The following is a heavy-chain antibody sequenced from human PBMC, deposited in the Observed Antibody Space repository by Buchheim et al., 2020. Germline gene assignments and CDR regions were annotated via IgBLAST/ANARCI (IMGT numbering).Heavy chain of an antibody. CDR2: ISASGVST. V-gene: IGHV3-23*01. J-gene: IGHJ4*02. CDR1: GFSFSGSA. Sequence: EVQLLESGGTLVQPGESLRLSCAASGFSFSGSAMSWVRQAPGKGLQWLSGISASGVSTYYADSVTGRFTISSDNSKLYVQLNSLRVEDTALYFCAKSRGGTDCRSGIDYWGQGTL. CDR3: AKSRGGTDCRSGIDY. D-gene: IGHD2-15*01.